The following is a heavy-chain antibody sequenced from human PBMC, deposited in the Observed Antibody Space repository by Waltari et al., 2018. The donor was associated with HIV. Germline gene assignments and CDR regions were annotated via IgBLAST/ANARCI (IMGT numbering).Heavy chain of an antibody. CDR3: AYSQPSGYYYNAY. V-gene: IGHV2-5*02. D-gene: IGHD3-22*01. J-gene: IGHJ4*02. Sequence: QITLKESGPTRVKPTQTLTLTCTVSGLLINSRGVGVGWIRQPPGKALEWLAVIYWDDDKRYSPSLNTRLTITRDTSTNQVVLRMTNMDSVDTGTYYCAYSQPSGYYYNAYWGQGTLVTVSS. CDR1: GLLINSRGVG. CDR2: IYWDDDK.